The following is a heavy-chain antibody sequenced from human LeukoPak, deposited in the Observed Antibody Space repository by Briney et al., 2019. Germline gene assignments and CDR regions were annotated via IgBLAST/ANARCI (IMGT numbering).Heavy chain of an antibody. Sequence: GGSLRLSCAASGFTFSSYSMNWVRQAPGKGLEWVSSISSSSSYIYYADSVKGRFTISRDNSKNTLYLQMNSLRAEDTAVYYCARDPPHDYGDYRTDDAFDIWGQGTMVTVSS. J-gene: IGHJ3*02. V-gene: IGHV3-21*01. CDR1: GFTFSSYS. CDR3: ARDPPHDYGDYRTDDAFDI. CDR2: ISSSSSYI. D-gene: IGHD4-17*01.